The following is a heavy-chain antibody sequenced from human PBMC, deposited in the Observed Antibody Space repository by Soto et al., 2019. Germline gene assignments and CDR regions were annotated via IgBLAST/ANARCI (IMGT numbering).Heavy chain of an antibody. CDR3: ARSSYYYDSSGYYYFDY. CDR2: IWYDGSNK. V-gene: IGHV3-33*01. J-gene: IGHJ4*02. D-gene: IGHD3-22*01. Sequence: PGGSLRLSCAASGFTFSSYGMHWVRQAPGKGLEWVAVIWYDGSNKYYADSVKGRFTISRDNSKNTLYLQMNSLRAEDTAVYYCARSSYYYDSSGYYYFDYWGQGTLVTVSS. CDR1: GFTFSSYG.